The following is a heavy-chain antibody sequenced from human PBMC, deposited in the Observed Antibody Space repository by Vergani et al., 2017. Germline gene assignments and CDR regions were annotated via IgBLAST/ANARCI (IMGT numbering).Heavy chain of an antibody. CDR3: ATAGQPFDY. CDR2: ISWHSGSI. D-gene: IGHD3-10*01. CDR1: GFTFDDYA. Sequence: EVQLVESGGGLVQPGRSLRLSCAASGFTFDDYAMHWVRQAPGKGLEWVSGISWHSGSIGYADSVKGRFTISRDNAKNSLYLQMNSLRAEDTALYYCATAGQPFDYWGQGTLVTVSS. V-gene: IGHV3-9*01. J-gene: IGHJ4*02.